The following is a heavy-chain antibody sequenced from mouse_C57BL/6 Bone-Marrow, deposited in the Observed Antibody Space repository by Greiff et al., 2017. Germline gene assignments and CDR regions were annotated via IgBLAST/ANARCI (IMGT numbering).Heavy chain of an antibody. D-gene: IGHD4-1*01. V-gene: IGHV1-81*01. Sequence: QVQLQQSGAELARPGASVKLSCKASGYTFTSYGISWVKQRTGQGLEWIGEIYPRSGNTYYNEKFKGKATLTAEKSSNTAYMELRSLTSEDSAVYFGARGTVTWYFDVWGTGTTVTVSS. J-gene: IGHJ1*03. CDR2: IYPRSGNT. CDR3: ARGTVTWYFDV. CDR1: GYTFTSYG.